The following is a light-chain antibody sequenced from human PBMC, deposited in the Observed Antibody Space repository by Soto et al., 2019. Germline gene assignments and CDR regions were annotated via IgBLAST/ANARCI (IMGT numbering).Light chain of an antibody. CDR2: WAS. J-gene: IGKJ4*01. V-gene: IGKV4-1*01. Sequence: DIVMTQSPDSLAVSLGERATINCKSSQSVLYSSTNKKYLAWYQQKPGQRAKLLMYWASTRESGVPDRFSGSGSGTDFTLTISSLQAEDVAVYYCQQYYTNALTFGGGTKVGVK. CDR1: QSVLYSSTNKKY. CDR3: QQYYTNALT.